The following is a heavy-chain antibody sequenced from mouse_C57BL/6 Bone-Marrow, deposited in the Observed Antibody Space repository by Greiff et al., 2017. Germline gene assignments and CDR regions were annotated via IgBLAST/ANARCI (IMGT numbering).Heavy chain of an antibody. D-gene: IGHD3-1*01. J-gene: IGHJ4*01. CDR1: GYSINGCF. CDR2: IYPYNGDT. Sequence: EVQLVESGPELVKPGASVKISCKASGYSINGCFMNWVMQSHGKSLEWIGRIYPYNGDTLYNQKFKGKATLTVDKSSSTAHMELRSLASEDSAVYYCARTRGSFGAMDYWGQGTSVTVSS. V-gene: IGHV1-20*02. CDR3: ARTRGSFGAMDY.